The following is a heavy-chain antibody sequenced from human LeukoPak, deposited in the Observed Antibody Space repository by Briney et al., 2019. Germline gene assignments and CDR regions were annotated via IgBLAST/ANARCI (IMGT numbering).Heavy chain of an antibody. V-gene: IGHV4-59*01. J-gene: IGHJ4*02. CDR3: ARFLDGYNDY. D-gene: IGHD5-24*01. Sequence: PSETLSLTCTVSGGSISSYYWSWIRQPPGKGLEWIGYIYYSGSTNYNPSLKSRVTISVDTSKNQFSLKLSSVTAADTAVYYCARFLDGYNDYWGQGTLVTVSS. CDR2: IYYSGST. CDR1: GGSISSYY.